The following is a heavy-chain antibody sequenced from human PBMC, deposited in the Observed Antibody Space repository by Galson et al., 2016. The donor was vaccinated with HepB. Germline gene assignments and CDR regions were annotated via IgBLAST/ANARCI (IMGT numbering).Heavy chain of an antibody. D-gene: IGHD2-15*01. CDR2: IDYSGST. J-gene: IGHJ6*02. CDR3: ARGRRTICNGSICYKDSYYYAMDV. V-gene: IGHV4-61*01. CDR1: GESVINDRYY. Sequence: SETLSLTCIVSGESVINDRYYWTWIRLPPGKGLEWIGCIDYSGSTNYSPSLKSRVTMSLDPSENEVSLRLSSVTAADTAIYYCARGRRTICNGSICYKDSYYYAMDVWGQGTTVAVS.